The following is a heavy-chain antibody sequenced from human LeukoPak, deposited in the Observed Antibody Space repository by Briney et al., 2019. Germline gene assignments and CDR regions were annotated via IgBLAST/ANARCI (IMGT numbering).Heavy chain of an antibody. CDR2: ISWNSGSI. CDR3: AKATIAFDY. J-gene: IGHJ4*02. D-gene: IGHD5-24*01. Sequence: SGGSLRLSCAASGFTFDDYAMHWVRQAPGKGLEWVSGISWNSGSIGYADSVKGRFTISRDNAKNSLYLQMNSLRAEDTALYYCAKATIAFDYWGQGTLVTVSS. CDR1: GFTFDDYA. V-gene: IGHV3-9*01.